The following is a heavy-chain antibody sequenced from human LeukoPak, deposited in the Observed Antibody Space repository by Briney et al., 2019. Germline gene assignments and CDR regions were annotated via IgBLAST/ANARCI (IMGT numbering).Heavy chain of an antibody. V-gene: IGHV1-2*02. D-gene: IGHD2-2*02. Sequence: GSVKVSCKASGYTFTGYYMHWVRQAPGQGLEWMGWINPNSGGTNYAQKFQGRVTMTRDTSINTAYLELSRLRTDDTVVYYCARSPPPTYHCDYWGQGTLVTVSS. J-gene: IGHJ4*02. CDR2: INPNSGGT. CDR3: ARSPPPTYHCDY. CDR1: GYTFTGYY.